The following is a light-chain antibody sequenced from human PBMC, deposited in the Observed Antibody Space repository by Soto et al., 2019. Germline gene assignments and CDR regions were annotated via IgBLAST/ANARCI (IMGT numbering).Light chain of an antibody. J-gene: IGLJ1*01. CDR2: EVS. CDR3: SSYTSSSIDYV. Sequence: QSALTQPASVSGSPGQSITISCTGTSSDVGGYNYVSWYQQHPGKAPKLMIYEVSNRPSGLSNRFAGSKSGNTASLTISGRQAEDEDDYYCSSYTSSSIDYVFGTGTKLTVL. V-gene: IGLV2-14*01. CDR1: SSDVGGYNY.